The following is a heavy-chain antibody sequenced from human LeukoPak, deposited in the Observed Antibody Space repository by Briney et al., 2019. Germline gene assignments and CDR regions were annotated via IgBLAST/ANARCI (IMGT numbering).Heavy chain of an antibody. Sequence: GGSLRLSCAASGFTFSSYAMHWVRQAPGKGLEWVAVISYDGSNKYFADSVKGRFTISRDNSKNTLYLQMNSLRAEDTAVYYCARDLLLSPRGRDGYLPDYWGQGTLVTVSS. CDR2: ISYDGSNK. CDR1: GFTFSSYA. CDR3: ARDLLLSPRGRDGYLPDY. V-gene: IGHV3-30-3*01. D-gene: IGHD5-24*01. J-gene: IGHJ4*02.